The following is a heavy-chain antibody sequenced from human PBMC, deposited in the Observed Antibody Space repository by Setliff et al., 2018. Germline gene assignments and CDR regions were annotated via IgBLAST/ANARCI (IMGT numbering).Heavy chain of an antibody. J-gene: IGHJ3*02. CDR2: MSPVYGIA. V-gene: IGHV1-18*01. CDR3: TRDTNIVVVPPHRTAFDI. Sequence: GASVKVSCKTSGYAFITFGMSWVRQAPGQGLEWMGWMSPVYGIANYARKFQGRVTLTADTSTTTAYLELASLRDDDTAVYYCTRDTNIVVVPPHRTAFDIWGQGTMVTVSS. D-gene: IGHD2-2*01. CDR1: GYAFITFG.